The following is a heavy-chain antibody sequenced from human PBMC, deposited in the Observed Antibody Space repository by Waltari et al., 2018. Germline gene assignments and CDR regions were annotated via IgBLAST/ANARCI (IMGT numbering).Heavy chain of an antibody. D-gene: IGHD6-19*01. CDR3: ARRSAVAVPRYFDY. CDR1: GGSISSSSYY. V-gene: IGHV4-39*01. CDR2: IYYSGST. J-gene: IGHJ4*02. Sequence: LQLQESGPGLVKPSETLSLTCTVSGGSISSSSYYWGWIRQPPGKGLEWIGSIYYSGSTYYNPSLKSRVTISVDTSKNQCSLKLSSVTAADTAVYYCARRSAVAVPRYFDYWGQGTLVTVSS.